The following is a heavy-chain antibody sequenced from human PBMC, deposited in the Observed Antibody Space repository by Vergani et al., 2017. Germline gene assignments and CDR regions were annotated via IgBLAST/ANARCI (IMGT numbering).Heavy chain of an antibody. CDR1: GFIFSAYW. Sequence: EVQLVESGGALVQPGGPLRLSCIGSGFIFSAYWMSWVRQAPGKGLEFGANIHLDGSAENYVDSVKGRFAISRDNAKNSVILQMNNLRADDTAIYYCASDIPGELSDFDYWGQGTLVTVSS. CDR3: ASDIPGELSDFDY. J-gene: IGHJ4*02. V-gene: IGHV3-7*01. CDR2: IHLDGSAE. D-gene: IGHD2/OR15-2a*01.